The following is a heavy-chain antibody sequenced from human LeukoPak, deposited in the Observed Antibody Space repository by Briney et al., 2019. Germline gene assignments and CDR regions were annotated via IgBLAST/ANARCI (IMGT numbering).Heavy chain of an antibody. CDR3: AKEAGYSSGWLRNFDY. D-gene: IGHD6-19*01. J-gene: IGHJ4*02. CDR1: GFTVSSNY. V-gene: IGHV3-23*01. Sequence: PGGSLRLSCAASGFTVSSNYMSWVRQAPGKGLEWVSAISGSGGSTYYADSVKGRFTISRDNSKSTLYLQMNSLRAEDTAVYYCAKEAGYSSGWLRNFDYWGQGTLVTVSS. CDR2: ISGSGGST.